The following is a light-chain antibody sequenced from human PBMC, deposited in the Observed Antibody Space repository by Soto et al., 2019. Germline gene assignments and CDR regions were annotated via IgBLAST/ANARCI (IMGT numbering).Light chain of an antibody. CDR2: AAS. CDR3: QQSYNTPIT. CDR1: QSISSY. Sequence: DIQMTQSPSSLSASVGDRVTITCRASQSISSYLNWYQQKPGKAPKLLIYAASSLQSGVPSRFSGSGSGTDFTLTISSLEPADFATYFCQQSYNTPITFGQGTRLEIK. V-gene: IGKV1-39*01. J-gene: IGKJ5*01.